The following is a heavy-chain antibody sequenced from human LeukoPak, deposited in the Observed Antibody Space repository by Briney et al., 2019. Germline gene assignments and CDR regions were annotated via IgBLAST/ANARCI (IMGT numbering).Heavy chain of an antibody. D-gene: IGHD3-3*01. J-gene: IGHJ4*02. CDR3: ARSPLYYDFWSGYFYFDY. CDR1: GGSISSYY. Sequence: SETLSLTCTVSGGSISSYYWSWIRQPPGKGLEWIGYIYYSGSTNYNPSLKSRVTISVDTSKNQFSLKLSSATAADTAVYYCARSPLYYDFWSGYFYFDYWGQGTLVTVSS. CDR2: IYYSGST. V-gene: IGHV4-59*12.